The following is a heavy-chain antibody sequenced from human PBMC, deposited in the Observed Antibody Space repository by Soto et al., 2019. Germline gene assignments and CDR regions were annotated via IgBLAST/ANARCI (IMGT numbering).Heavy chain of an antibody. V-gene: IGHV5-51*01. CDR3: ARLGSRYWFDP. J-gene: IGHJ5*02. Sequence: GESLKISFKASGYSFTSYWIGWVRQMPGKGLEWMGIIYPGDSDTRYSPSFQGQVTIPADKSISTAYLQWSSLKASDTAMYYCARLGSRYWFDPWGQGTLVTVSS. CDR2: IYPGDSDT. CDR1: GYSFTSYW.